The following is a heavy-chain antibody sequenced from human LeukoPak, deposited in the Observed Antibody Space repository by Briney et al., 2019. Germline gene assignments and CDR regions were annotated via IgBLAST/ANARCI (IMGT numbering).Heavy chain of an antibody. J-gene: IGHJ4*02. CDR2: ISLTGET. V-gene: IGHV4/OR15-8*02. Sequence: PSETLSLTCGVSGGSISSTNWRSWVRPPPGQGLEWFCEISLTGETNYNPSLNGRVTISLDNSKNPLSLDMTTLTAADTALYYCSRGSGAFCFFDYGGQGTLV. CDR3: SRGSGAFCFFDY. CDR1: GGSISSTNW. D-gene: IGHD1-26*01.